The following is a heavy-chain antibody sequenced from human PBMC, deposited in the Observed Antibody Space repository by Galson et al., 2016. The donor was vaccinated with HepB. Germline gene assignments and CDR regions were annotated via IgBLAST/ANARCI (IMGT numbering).Heavy chain of an antibody. CDR2: LKSDGRST. D-gene: IGHD1-26*01. Sequence: SLRLSCAASGFTFSSHWMHWVRQAPGKGLVCVSRLKSDGRSTYYADSLKGRFTISRDDAKNSLFLQMNNLRAEDTAVYYCARLAGYGGGYYFDFLGQGTLVTVSS. V-gene: IGHV3-74*01. CDR3: ARLAGYGGGYYFDF. CDR1: GFTFSSHW. J-gene: IGHJ4*02.